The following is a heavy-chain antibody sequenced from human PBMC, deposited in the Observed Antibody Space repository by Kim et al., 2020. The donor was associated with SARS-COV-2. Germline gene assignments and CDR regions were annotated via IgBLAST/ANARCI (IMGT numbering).Heavy chain of an antibody. J-gene: IGHJ6*02. V-gene: IGHV3-30*18. CDR2: ISYDGSNK. CDR1: GFTFSSYG. Sequence: GGSLRLSCAASGFTFSSYGMHWVRQAPGKGLEWVAVISYDGSNKYYADSVKGRFTISRDNSKNTLYLQMNSLRAEDTAVYYCAKDLYQLPPYYYYGMDVWGQGTTVTVSS. CDR3: AKDLYQLPPYYYYGMDV. D-gene: IGHD2-2*01.